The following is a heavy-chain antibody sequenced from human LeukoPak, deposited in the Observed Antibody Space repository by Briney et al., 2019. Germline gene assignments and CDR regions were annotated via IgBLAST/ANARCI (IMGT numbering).Heavy chain of an antibody. CDR3: ARDRLIVVDYYGIDV. V-gene: IGHV1-18*01. J-gene: IGHJ6*02. CDR1: GYTFTSYG. Sequence: ASVKVSCKASGYTFTSYGISWVRQAPGQGLEWMGWISAYNGNTNYAQKLQGRVTMTTDTSTSTAYMELRSLRSDDTAVYYCARDRLIVVDYYGIDVWGQGTTVTVSS. CDR2: ISAYNGNT. D-gene: IGHD2-15*01.